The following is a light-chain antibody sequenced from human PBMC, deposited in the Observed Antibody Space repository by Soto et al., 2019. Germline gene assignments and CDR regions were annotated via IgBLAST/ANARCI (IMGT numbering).Light chain of an antibody. CDR3: QQYDSLWT. V-gene: IGKV1-5*01. CDR1: QSISGY. J-gene: IGKJ1*01. Sequence: DIQMTQSPSTLSASVGDRVTITCRASQSISGYLAWYQQRPGKAPQLLIYDASSLQTGVPSRFSGSGSGTEFTLTISSLQPDDFATYYGQQYDSLWTFGQGTKVDIK. CDR2: DAS.